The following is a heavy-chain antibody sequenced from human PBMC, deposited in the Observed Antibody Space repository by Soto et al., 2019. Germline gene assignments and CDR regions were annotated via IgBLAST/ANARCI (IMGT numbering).Heavy chain of an antibody. CDR1: GYTFTSYG. D-gene: IGHD3-10*01. CDR2: ISAYNGNT. CDR3: GRDLFYGSGGYYGMDV. J-gene: IGHJ6*02. V-gene: IGHV1-18*04. Sequence: QVQLVQSGAEVKKPGASVKVSCKASGYTFTSYGISWVRQAPGQGLEWMGWISAYNGNTNYAQKLQGRVTMTTDTSTSTAYMELRGLGSDDRAVYYCGRDLFYGSGGYYGMDVGGQGTTVTVSS.